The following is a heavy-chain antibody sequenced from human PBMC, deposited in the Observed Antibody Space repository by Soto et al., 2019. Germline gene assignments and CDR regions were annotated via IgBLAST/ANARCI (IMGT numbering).Heavy chain of an antibody. D-gene: IGHD3-10*01. CDR3: AKDGVAVSMIGGSYYYMDV. Sequence: EVQLLESGGGLVQPGGSLRLSCAASGFTFSSYAINWVRQAPGKGLEWVAAIRGSGDDNTYYAESVKGRFTISRDNSKSTLDLQMNSLRAEDTAVYYCAKDGVAVSMIGGSYYYMDVWGKGTTVTVSS. V-gene: IGHV3-23*01. J-gene: IGHJ6*03. CDR1: GFTFSSYA. CDR2: IRGSGDDNT.